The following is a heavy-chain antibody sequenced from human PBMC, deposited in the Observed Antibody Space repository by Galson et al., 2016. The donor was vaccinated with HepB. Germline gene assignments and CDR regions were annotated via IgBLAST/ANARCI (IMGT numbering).Heavy chain of an antibody. V-gene: IGHV4-39*07. Sequence: ETLSLTCTVSGASLSSSTYYWDWIRPPPGKGLEWGGGIFYSGGSYYNPSLRSRVTISVDASKNQFSLNMNSVTAADTAVYYCARESATTGWFDPWGQGTLVTVSS. D-gene: IGHD2-8*02. CDR2: IFYSGGS. CDR3: ARESATTGWFDP. CDR1: GASLSSSTYY. J-gene: IGHJ5*02.